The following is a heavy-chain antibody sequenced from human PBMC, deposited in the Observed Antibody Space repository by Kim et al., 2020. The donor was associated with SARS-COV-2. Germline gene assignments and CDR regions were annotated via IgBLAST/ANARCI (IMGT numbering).Heavy chain of an antibody. J-gene: IGHJ4*02. CDR3: AKLNSQVVRYFDRVDY. Sequence: VKGRLTISRDNSKNTLYLQMNSLRAEDTAVYDCAKLNSQVVRYFDRVDYWGRGTLVTVSS. D-gene: IGHD3-9*01. V-gene: IGHV3-23*01.